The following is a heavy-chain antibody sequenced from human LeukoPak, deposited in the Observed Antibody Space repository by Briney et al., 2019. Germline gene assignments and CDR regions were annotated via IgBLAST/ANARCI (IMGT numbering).Heavy chain of an antibody. D-gene: IGHD3-3*02. CDR1: GGTFSSYA. CDR3: ARVGYHFWSAYYFDY. CDR2: IIPIFGTA. J-gene: IGHJ4*02. Sequence: ASVKVSCKASGGTFSSYAISWVRQAPGQGLEWMGGIIPIFGTANYAQKFQGRVTITADESTSTAYVELSSLRSEDTAVYYCARVGYHFWSAYYFDYWGQGTLVTVSS. V-gene: IGHV1-69*13.